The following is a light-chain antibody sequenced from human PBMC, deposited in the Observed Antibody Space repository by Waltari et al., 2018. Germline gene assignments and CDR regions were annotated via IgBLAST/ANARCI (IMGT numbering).Light chain of an antibody. J-gene: IGKJ1*01. CDR3: QQYDYWPWT. CDR2: GTS. V-gene: IGKV3D-15*01. CDR1: QSVRST. Sequence: IVMTQSPATLSLSPGESATLSCRASQSVRSTFAWFQQKPGQPPRLRISGTSTRATGIPARFTGSGSGTEFSLTISSLQPEDFATYYCQQYDYWPWTFGQGTRVETK.